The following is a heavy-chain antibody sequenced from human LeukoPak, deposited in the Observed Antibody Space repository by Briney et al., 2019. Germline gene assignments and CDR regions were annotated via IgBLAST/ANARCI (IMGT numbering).Heavy chain of an antibody. Sequence: GGSLRLSCAASGFSFSDYYMSWSRQAPGKGLEWVSYISSRTSDTNYVDSVKGRFTISRDNAKNSLFLQMNSLRAEDTAVYYCTRVGSSGSVDYWGQGTLVTVSS. CDR2: ISSRTSDT. CDR3: TRVGSSGSVDY. V-gene: IGHV3-11*06. D-gene: IGHD1-1*01. J-gene: IGHJ4*02. CDR1: GFSFSDYY.